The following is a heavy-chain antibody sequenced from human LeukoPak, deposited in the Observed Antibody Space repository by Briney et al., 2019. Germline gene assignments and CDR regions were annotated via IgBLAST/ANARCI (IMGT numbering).Heavy chain of an antibody. J-gene: IGHJ4*02. V-gene: IGHV1-2*02. Sequence: ASVKVSCKASGYTFTGYYIHWVRQAPGQGLEWMGWTNPNSGGTTYAQKFQGRVTMTRDTSISTAYMELSSLTSDDTAVYYCARASGSDFGPGNWGQGTLVTVSS. CDR2: TNPNSGGT. CDR3: ARASGSDFGPGN. D-gene: IGHD1-26*01. CDR1: GYTFTGYY.